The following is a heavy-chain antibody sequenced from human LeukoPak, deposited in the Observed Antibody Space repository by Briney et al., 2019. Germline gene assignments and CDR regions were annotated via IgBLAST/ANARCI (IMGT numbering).Heavy chain of an antibody. CDR1: GFTFSSYG. CDR3: ARGSPKITTYYYYGMDV. V-gene: IGHV3-30*03. CDR2: ISYDGSNK. J-gene: IGHJ6*02. D-gene: IGHD3-22*01. Sequence: GGSLRLSCAASGFTFSSYGMHWVRQAPGKGLEWVAVISYDGSNKYYADSVKGRFTISRDNSKNTLYLQMNSLRAEDTAVYYCARGSPKITTYYYYGMDVWGQGTTVTVSS.